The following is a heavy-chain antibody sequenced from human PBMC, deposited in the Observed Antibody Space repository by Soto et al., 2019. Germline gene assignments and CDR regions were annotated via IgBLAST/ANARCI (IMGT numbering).Heavy chain of an antibody. J-gene: IGHJ6*02. CDR2: ISYDASDK. CDR3: VKERYGQLWLEDYGMDV. Sequence: QVQLVESGGGVVQPGRSLRLSCAASAFTFSSYRIHWVRQAPGKGLDWVAVISYDASDKYYADSVKGRFTISRDNYKNTLYLQMNSLRAEDTAVYYCVKERYGQLWLEDYGMDVWGQGTTVTVSS. CDR1: AFTFSSYR. D-gene: IGHD5-18*01. V-gene: IGHV3-30*18.